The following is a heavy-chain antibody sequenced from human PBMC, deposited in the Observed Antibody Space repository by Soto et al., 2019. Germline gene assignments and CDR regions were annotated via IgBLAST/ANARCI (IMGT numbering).Heavy chain of an antibody. CDR2: ISGSGGST. J-gene: IGHJ4*02. CDR3: AKDSNYYGSGSYYADY. CDR1: GFTFRSYA. V-gene: IGHV3-23*01. Sequence: GSLRLSCAAYGFTFRSYAMSWVRQAPGPGLEWVSAISGSGGSTYYADSVKGRFTISRDNSKNTLYLQMNSLRAEDTAVYYCAKDSNYYGSGSYYADYWGQGTLVTVSS. D-gene: IGHD3-10*01.